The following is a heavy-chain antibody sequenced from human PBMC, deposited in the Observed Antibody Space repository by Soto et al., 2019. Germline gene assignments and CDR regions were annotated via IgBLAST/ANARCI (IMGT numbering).Heavy chain of an antibody. CDR1: GDSVSSNSAG. CDR2: THYRSKWYY. CDR3: VRGEQYSGRIFDY. D-gene: IGHD1-26*01. V-gene: IGHV6-1*01. J-gene: IGHJ4*01. Sequence: SQTLSLTCAITGDSVSSNSAGWSWVRQSPSRGLEWLGRTHYRSKWYYEYAVSVRGRITINPDTSKNQYSLQLNSVTPEDTAVYFCVRGEQYSGRIFDYWGQGTLVTVSS.